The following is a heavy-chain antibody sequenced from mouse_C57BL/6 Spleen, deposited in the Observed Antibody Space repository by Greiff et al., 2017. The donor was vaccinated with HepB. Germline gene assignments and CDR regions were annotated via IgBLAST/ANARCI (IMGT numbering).Heavy chain of an antibody. CDR2: TNPTNGRT. V-gene: IGHV1S81*02. CDR3: ARIKKIVATYFDY. J-gene: IGHJ2*01. D-gene: IGHD1-1*01. Sequence: QVQLQQSGAELVKAGASVKMSCKASGYTFTSYWMHWVKQRLGQGLEWFAETNPTNGRTYYNEKFKSKATLTVDKSSSTAYMLLSGTTFEDSAVYYCARIKKIVATYFDYWGQGTTLPVSS. CDR1: GYTFTSYW.